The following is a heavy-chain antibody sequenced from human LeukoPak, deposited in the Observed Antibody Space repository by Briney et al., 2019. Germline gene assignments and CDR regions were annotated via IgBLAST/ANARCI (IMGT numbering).Heavy chain of an antibody. CDR3: AKDYGCSGGSCDYYYYGMDV. CDR2: ISYDGSNK. D-gene: IGHD2-15*01. V-gene: IGHV3-30*18. J-gene: IGHJ6*02. CDR1: GFTFSSYG. Sequence: GRSLRLSCAASGFTFSSYGMHWVRQAPGKGLEWVAVISYDGSNKYYADSVKGRFTISRDNSKNTLYLQMNSLRAEDTAVYYCAKDYGCSGGSCDYYYYGMDVWGQGTTVTVSS.